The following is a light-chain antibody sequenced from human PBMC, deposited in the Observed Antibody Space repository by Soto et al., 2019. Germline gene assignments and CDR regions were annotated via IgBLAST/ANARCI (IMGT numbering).Light chain of an antibody. V-gene: IGKV3-20*01. Sequence: EIVLTQSPGTLALSPGERATLSCRASQSVNSRLAWYQHKPGQAPRLLISGASTRATGIPDRFSATGSGTDFSLTISSVEPEDFAVYYCQQYGASPFTFGPGTRVEI. CDR1: QSVNSR. CDR2: GAS. J-gene: IGKJ3*01. CDR3: QQYGASPFT.